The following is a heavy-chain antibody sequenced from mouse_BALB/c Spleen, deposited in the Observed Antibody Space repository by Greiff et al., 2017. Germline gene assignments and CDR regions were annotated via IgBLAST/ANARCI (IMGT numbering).Heavy chain of an antibody. J-gene: IGHJ3*01. CDR2: ISSGGSYT. V-gene: IGHV5-9-4*01. D-gene: IGHD2-4*01. CDR1: GFTFSSYA. CDR3: ARRGGWDYDDGVAY. Sequence: DVMLVESGGGLVKPGGSLKLSCAASGFTFSSYAMSWVRQSPEKRLEWVAEISSGGSYTYYPDTVTGRFTISRDNAKNTLYLEMSSLRSEDTAMYYCARRGGWDYDDGVAYWGQGTLVTVSA.